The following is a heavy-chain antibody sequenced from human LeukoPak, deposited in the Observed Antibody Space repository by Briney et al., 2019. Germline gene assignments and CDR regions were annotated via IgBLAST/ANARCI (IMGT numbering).Heavy chain of an antibody. J-gene: IGHJ3*02. CDR3: ATYPSGSYGRNAFDI. Sequence: ASVKVSCKVSGYTLTELSMHWVRQAPGKGLEWMGGFDPEDGETIYAQKFQGRVAMTEDTSTDTAYMELSSLRSEDTAVYYCATYPSGSYGRNAFDIWGQGTMVTVSS. CDR1: GYTLTELS. D-gene: IGHD1-26*01. CDR2: FDPEDGET. V-gene: IGHV1-24*01.